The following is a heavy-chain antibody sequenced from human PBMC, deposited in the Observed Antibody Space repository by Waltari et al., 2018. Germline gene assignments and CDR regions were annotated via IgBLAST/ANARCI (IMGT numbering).Heavy chain of an antibody. J-gene: IGHJ4*02. Sequence: QVQLVQSGAEVKKPGASVKVSCKASGYTFTSYGISWVRQAPGQGLEWMGWINPNSGGTNYAQKFQGRVTMTRDTSISTAYMELSRLRSDDTAVYYCARGMSSSSGFDYWGQGTLVTVSS. V-gene: IGHV1-2*02. CDR1: GYTFTSYG. CDR3: ARGMSSSSGFDY. D-gene: IGHD6-6*01. CDR2: INPNSGGT.